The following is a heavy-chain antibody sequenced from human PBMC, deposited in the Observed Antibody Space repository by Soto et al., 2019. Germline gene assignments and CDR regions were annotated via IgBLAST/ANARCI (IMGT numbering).Heavy chain of an antibody. Sequence: PGGSLRLSCAASGFTFDDYAMHWVRQAPGKGLEWVSGISGNSGSIGYADSVKGRFTISRDNAKNSLYLQMNSLRAEDTALYYCAKDMAPYYGDYSNYYFDYWGQGTLVTVSS. V-gene: IGHV3-9*01. CDR2: ISGNSGSI. CDR3: AKDMAPYYGDYSNYYFDY. CDR1: GFTFDDYA. D-gene: IGHD4-17*01. J-gene: IGHJ4*02.